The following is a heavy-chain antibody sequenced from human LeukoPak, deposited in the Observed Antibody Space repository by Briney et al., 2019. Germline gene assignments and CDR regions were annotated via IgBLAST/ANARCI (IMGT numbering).Heavy chain of an antibody. D-gene: IGHD3-10*01. CDR2: IFSGGSI. Sequence: GGSLRLSCAASGFTITNNYMSWVRQAPGKGLEWVSVIFSGGSIYYADSVKGRFTISRDNSKNTLYLQMNSLRADDTAVYYCASGRHPHYLTSYFYYYMEVWGKGTTVTVSS. CDR1: GFTITNNY. V-gene: IGHV3-53*01. J-gene: IGHJ6*03. CDR3: ASGRHPHYLTSYFYYYMEV.